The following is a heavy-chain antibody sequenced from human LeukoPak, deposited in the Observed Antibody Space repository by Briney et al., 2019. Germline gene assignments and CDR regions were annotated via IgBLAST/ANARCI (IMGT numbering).Heavy chain of an antibody. Sequence: PSETLSLTCAVYGGSFSGYYWSWIRQPPGKGLEWIGEINHSGSTNYNPSLKSRVTISVDTSKNQFSLKLSSVTAADTAVYYCARSTVNKAYYFDYWGQGTLVTVSS. D-gene: IGHD4-11*01. J-gene: IGHJ4*02. V-gene: IGHV4-34*01. CDR1: GGSFSGYY. CDR2: INHSGST. CDR3: ARSTVNKAYYFDY.